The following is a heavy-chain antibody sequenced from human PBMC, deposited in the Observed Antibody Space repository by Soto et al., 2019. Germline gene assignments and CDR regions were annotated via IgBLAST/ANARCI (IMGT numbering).Heavy chain of an antibody. CDR1: GNTFTNYY. J-gene: IGHJ4*02. Sequence: QVQLMQSGAEVKKPGASVKGSCKASGNTFTNYYIHWVRQAPGQGLEWMGTINPSGGHTTYAQKFRGRVTMTTDTSTSTLYMELTSLRSEDTAVYYCARGGHVVVVTAAVDYWGQGTLVTVSS. CDR2: INPSGGHT. CDR3: ARGGHVVVVTAAVDY. V-gene: IGHV1-46*01. D-gene: IGHD2-21*02.